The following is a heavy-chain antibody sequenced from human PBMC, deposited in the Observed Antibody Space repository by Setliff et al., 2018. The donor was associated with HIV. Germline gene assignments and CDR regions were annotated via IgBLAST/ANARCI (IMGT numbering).Heavy chain of an antibody. V-gene: IGHV1-2*02. CDR3: AREQESYGSGSLAFDF. J-gene: IGHJ4*02. D-gene: IGHD3-10*01. Sequence: ASVKVSCKASGNTFTDNYIHWVRQAPGQGLEWMAWINSASGGTKYAQNFQGRVTVTRDTSINTAYVELNSLKSEDTAVYYCAREQESYGSGSLAFDFWGQGTLVTVSS. CDR2: INSASGGT. CDR1: GNTFTDNY.